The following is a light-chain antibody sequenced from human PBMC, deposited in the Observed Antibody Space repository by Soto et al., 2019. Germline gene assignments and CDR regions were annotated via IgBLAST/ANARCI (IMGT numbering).Light chain of an antibody. V-gene: IGKV3D-20*02. J-gene: IGKJ5*01. CDR1: QSVSSSY. Sequence: EIVLTQSPXTXSXXXGXXXTLSCRASQSVSSSYLAWYQQKPGQAPRLLIYAASSRATGIPDRFSGGGSGTEFTLTISSLQPEDFATYYCQQLNSYRLTFGQGTRLEIK. CDR2: AAS. CDR3: QQLNSYRLT.